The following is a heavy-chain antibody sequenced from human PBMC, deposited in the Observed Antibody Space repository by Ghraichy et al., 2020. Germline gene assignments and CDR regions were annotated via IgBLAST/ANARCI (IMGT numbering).Heavy chain of an antibody. D-gene: IGHD3/OR15-3a*01. V-gene: IGHV3-30*04. CDR3: AREWTSLIKRGYMDV. CDR1: RFTFSKYT. CDR2: TSYDGSNK. J-gene: IGHJ6*03. Sequence: GGSLRLSCTATRFTFSKYTMHWVRQAPGKGLEWVAVTSYDGSNKYYADSVKGRFTVSRENSKNTLYLEMNSLRGEDTAVYYCAREWTSLIKRGYMDVWGKGTTVTVSS.